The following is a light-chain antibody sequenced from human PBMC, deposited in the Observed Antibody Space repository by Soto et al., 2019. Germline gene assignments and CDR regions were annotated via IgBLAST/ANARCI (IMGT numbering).Light chain of an antibody. V-gene: IGKV1-9*01. CDR3: QQLNSYVFA. J-gene: IGKJ3*01. CDR2: AAS. CDR1: QAVSRY. Sequence: DIQLTQSPSFLSASVGARVTITCRASQAVSRYLAWYQQKPGKAPNLLIYAASTLRSGVPSRFSGSGSETEFTLTISSLQPEDFATYYCQQLNSYVFAFGPGTKVDIK.